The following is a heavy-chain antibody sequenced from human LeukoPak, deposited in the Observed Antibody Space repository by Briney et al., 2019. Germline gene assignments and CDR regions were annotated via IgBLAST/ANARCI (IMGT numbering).Heavy chain of an antibody. V-gene: IGHV3-23*01. J-gene: IGHJ4*02. Sequence: PGGSLRLSCAASGFTFRSHGMNWVRQAPGKGLEWVSGISPSGEITYYTDSVKGRFTISRDNSKNTVSLQMNSLRGEDTAVYYCAKDLIRQWPDYWGQGALVTVSS. D-gene: IGHD6-19*01. CDR3: AKDLIRQWPDY. CDR2: ISPSGEIT. CDR1: GFTFRSHG.